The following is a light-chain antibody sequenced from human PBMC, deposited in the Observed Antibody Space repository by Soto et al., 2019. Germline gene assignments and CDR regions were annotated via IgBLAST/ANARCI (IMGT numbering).Light chain of an antibody. CDR3: RSYTSSDTYV. J-gene: IGLJ1*01. CDR1: SSDVGGYDF. Sequence: QSVLTQPASVSGSPGQSITISCTGTSSDVGGYDFVSWYQQHPGKAPKVMIYDVSNRPSGVSNRFSGSKSGNTASLTISGLQAVVEADYYCRSYTSSDTYVFRTGTKVNV. V-gene: IGLV2-14*01. CDR2: DVS.